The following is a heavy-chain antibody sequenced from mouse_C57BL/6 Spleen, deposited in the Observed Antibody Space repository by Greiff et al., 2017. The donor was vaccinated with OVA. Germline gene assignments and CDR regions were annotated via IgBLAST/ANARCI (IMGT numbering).Heavy chain of an antibody. V-gene: IGHV1-26*01. Sequence: EVMLQQSGPELVKPGASVKISCKASGYTFTDYYMNWVKQSHGKSLEWIGDINPNHGGTSYNQKFKGKATLTVDKSSSTAYMELRSLTSEDSAVYYCARRGTDYFDYWGQGTTLTVSS. D-gene: IGHD3-3*01. J-gene: IGHJ2*01. CDR1: GYTFTDYY. CDR2: INPNHGGT. CDR3: ARRGTDYFDY.